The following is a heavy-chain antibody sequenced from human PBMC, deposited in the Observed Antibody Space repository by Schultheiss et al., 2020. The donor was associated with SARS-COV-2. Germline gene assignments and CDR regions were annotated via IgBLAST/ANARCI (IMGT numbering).Heavy chain of an antibody. CDR2: ISSSSNSI. D-gene: IGHD6-19*01. CDR1: GFTFSSYS. Sequence: GGSLRLSCAASGFTFSSYSMIWVRQAPGKGLEWVSYISSSSNSIYYADSVKGRFTISRDNAKNSLYLQMNSPRAEDTAVYYCARDLNGEYSSGWTRQRYYYYYGMDVWGQGTTVTVSS. CDR3: ARDLNGEYSSGWTRQRYYYYYGMDV. V-gene: IGHV3-21*05. J-gene: IGHJ6*02.